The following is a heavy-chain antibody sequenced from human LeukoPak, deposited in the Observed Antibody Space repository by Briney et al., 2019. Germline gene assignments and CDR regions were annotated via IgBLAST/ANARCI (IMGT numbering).Heavy chain of an antibody. CDR2: IYYSGST. Sequence: PSETLSLTCTVSGGSISSYYWSWIRQPPGKGLEWIGYIYYSGSTNYNPSLKSRVTISVDTSKNQFSLKLSSVTAADTAVYYCARGGRGIAAAGTLFDYWGQGTLVTVSS. V-gene: IGHV4-59*12. D-gene: IGHD6-13*01. CDR1: GGSISSYY. J-gene: IGHJ4*02. CDR3: ARGGRGIAAAGTLFDY.